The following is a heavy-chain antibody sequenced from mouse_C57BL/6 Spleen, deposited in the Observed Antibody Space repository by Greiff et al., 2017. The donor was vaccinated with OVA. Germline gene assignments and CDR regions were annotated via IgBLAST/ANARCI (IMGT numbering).Heavy chain of an antibody. D-gene: IGHD1-1*01. CDR1: GFTFSDYG. V-gene: IGHV5-17*01. CDR3: ARQDYYGSSPYDYAMDY. CDR2: ISSGSSTI. Sequence: EVQLVESGGGLVKPGGSLKLSCAASGFTFSDYGMHWVRQAPEKGLEWVAYISSGSSTIYYADTVKGRFTISRDNAKNTLFLQMTSLRSEDTAMYYCARQDYYGSSPYDYAMDYWGKGTSVTVSS. J-gene: IGHJ4*01.